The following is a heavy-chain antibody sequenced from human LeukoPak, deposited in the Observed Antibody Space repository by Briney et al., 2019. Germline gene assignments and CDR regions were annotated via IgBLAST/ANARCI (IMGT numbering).Heavy chain of an antibody. CDR1: GFTFSSYA. CDR2: ISGSGGST. J-gene: IGHJ4*02. Sequence: GGSLRLSCAASGFTFSSYAMSWVRQAPGKGLEWVSAISGSGGSTYYADSVKGRFTISRDNSRNTLYLQMNSLRAEDTAVYYCAKAPSRITIFGVVIIDYFDYWGQGTLVTVSS. V-gene: IGHV3-23*01. CDR3: AKAPSRITIFGVVIIDYFDY. D-gene: IGHD3-3*01.